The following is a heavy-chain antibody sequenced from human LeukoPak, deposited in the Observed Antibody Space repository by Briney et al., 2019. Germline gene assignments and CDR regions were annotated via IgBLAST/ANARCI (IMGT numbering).Heavy chain of an antibody. Sequence: GGSLRLSCAASGFTFSSYDMHWVRQATGKGLEWVSAIGTAGDTYYPGSVKGRFTISRENAKNSLYLQMNSLRAGDTAVYYCARGYGSGRTYYYYGMDVWGQGTTVTVSS. J-gene: IGHJ6*02. D-gene: IGHD3-10*01. CDR3: ARGYGSGRTYYYYGMDV. V-gene: IGHV3-13*01. CDR1: GFTFSSYD. CDR2: IGTAGDT.